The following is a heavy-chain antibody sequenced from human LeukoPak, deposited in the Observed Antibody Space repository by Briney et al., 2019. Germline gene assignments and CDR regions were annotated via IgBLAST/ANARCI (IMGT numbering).Heavy chain of an antibody. CDR2: IGTAGDT. V-gene: IGHV3-13*01. CDR1: GFTFSRYD. D-gene: IGHD1-26*01. CDR3: VRGPSYDY. Sequence: PGGSLRLSCAASGFTFSRYDMHWVRHDTGKRLEWVSAIGTAGDTHYPGSVKGRFIISREDAKNSLYLQMISLRAGDTAVYYCVRGPSYDYWGQGTLVTGSS. J-gene: IGHJ4*02.